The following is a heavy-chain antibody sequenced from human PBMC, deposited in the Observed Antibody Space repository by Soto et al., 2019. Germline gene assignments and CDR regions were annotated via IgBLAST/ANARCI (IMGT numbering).Heavy chain of an antibody. CDR3: ASHVLLWFGELEAWFDP. CDR1: GGSISSSSYY. Sequence: PSETLSLTCTVSGGSISSSSYYWGWIRQPPGKGLEWIGSIYYSGSTYYNPSLKSRVTISVDTSKNQFSLKLSSVTAADTAVYYCASHVLLWFGELEAWFDPWGQGTLVTVSS. J-gene: IGHJ5*02. D-gene: IGHD3-10*01. CDR2: IYYSGST. V-gene: IGHV4-39*01.